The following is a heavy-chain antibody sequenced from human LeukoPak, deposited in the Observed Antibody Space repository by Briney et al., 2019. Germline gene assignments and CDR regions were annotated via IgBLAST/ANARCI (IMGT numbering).Heavy chain of an antibody. Sequence: ASVKVSCKASGYTFTGYYMHWVRQAPGQGLEWMGWINPNSGGTNYAQKFQGRVTMTRDTSISTAYMELSRLRSDDTAVYYCARGPPLWVQDYYYMDVWGKGTTVTVSS. CDR3: ARGPPLWVQDYYYMDV. CDR1: GYTFTGYY. J-gene: IGHJ6*03. CDR2: INPNSGGT. V-gene: IGHV1-2*02. D-gene: IGHD3-10*01.